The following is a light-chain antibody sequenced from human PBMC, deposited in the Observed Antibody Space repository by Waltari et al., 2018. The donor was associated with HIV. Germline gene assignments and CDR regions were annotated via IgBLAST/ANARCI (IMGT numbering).Light chain of an antibody. CDR1: SRGGGGIKY. J-gene: IGLJ2*01. Sequence: QSALTQPASVSGSPGPSITISSTASSRGGGGIKYVYWYQQHPGKAPKPMIYDVSNRPSGVSNRFSGSKSGNTASLTISGLQAEDEADYYCSSYTSSSTRGVVFGGGTKLTVL. CDR2: DVS. CDR3: SSYTSSSTRGVV. V-gene: IGLV2-14*01.